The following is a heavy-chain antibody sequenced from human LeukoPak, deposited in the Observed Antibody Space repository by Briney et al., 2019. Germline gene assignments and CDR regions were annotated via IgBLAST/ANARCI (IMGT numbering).Heavy chain of an antibody. CDR1: GGSFSGYY. CDR3: ARTTVVTSSSNFDY. J-gene: IGHJ4*02. CDR2: INHSGST. D-gene: IGHD4-23*01. V-gene: IGHV4-34*01. Sequence: SETLSLTCAVYGGSFSGYYWSWIRQPPGKGLEWIGEINHSGSTNYNPSLKSRVTISVDTSKNQFSLKLSSVTAADTAVYYCARTTVVTSSSNFDYWGQGTLVTVSS.